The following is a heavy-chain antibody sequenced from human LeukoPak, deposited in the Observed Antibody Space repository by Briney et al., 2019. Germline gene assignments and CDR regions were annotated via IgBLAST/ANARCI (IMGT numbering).Heavy chain of an antibody. CDR3: AKELLWFGSPGGMDV. J-gene: IGHJ6*02. CDR2: ISYDGSNK. CDR1: GFSFSSYG. D-gene: IGHD3-10*01. V-gene: IGHV3-30*18. Sequence: GGSLRLSCAASGFSFSSYGMHWVRQAPGKGLEWVAVISYDGSNKYYADSVKGRFTISRDNSKNTLYLQMNSLRAEDTAVYYCAKELLWFGSPGGMDVWGQGTAVTVSS.